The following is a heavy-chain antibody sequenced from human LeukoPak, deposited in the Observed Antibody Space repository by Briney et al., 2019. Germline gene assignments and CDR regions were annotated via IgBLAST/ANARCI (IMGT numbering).Heavy chain of an antibody. CDR3: ARKGGHFDY. CDR2: IYYNGST. Sequence: PSETLSLTCTVSGGSISYYYRSWIRQSPGKGLEWIGYIYYNGSTNYNPSLKSRVTISVDMSKNQFSLKVTSVTAADTAIYYCARKGGHFDYWGQGTLVTVSS. J-gene: IGHJ4*02. CDR1: GGSISYYY. D-gene: IGHD2-15*01. V-gene: IGHV4-59*01.